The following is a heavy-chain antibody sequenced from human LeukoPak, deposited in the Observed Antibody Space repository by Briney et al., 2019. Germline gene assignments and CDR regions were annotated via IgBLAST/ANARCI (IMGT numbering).Heavy chain of an antibody. CDR2: IKQDGSEK. CDR1: GFTFSSYW. V-gene: IGHV3-7*01. J-gene: IGHJ3*02. Sequence: GGSLRLSCAASGFTFSSYWMSWVRQAPGKGLEWVANIKQDGSEKYYVDSVKGRFTISRDNAKNSLYLQMNSLRAEDTAVYYCARDPDGSYEASDAFDIWGQGTMVTVSS. CDR3: ARDPDGSYEASDAFDI. D-gene: IGHD1-26*01.